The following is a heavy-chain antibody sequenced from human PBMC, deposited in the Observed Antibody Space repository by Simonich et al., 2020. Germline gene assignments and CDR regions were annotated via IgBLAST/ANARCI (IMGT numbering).Heavy chain of an antibody. CDR2: IYHSGTT. Sequence: QVQLQESGPGLVKPSETLSLTCAVSGYSISSGYYWGWIRQPPGKGLEWIGSIYHSGTTSHNPSLKSRVTISVDTSKNQFSLKLSSVTAADTAVYYCARVGYSNYYYYGMDVWGQGTTVTVSS. CDR1: GYSISSGYY. D-gene: IGHD6-13*01. V-gene: IGHV4-38-2*01. CDR3: ARVGYSNYYYYGMDV. J-gene: IGHJ6*02.